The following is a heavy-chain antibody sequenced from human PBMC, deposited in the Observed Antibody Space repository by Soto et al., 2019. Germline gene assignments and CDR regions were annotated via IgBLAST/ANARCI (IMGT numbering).Heavy chain of an antibody. J-gene: IGHJ4*02. CDR2: IIPIFGTA. CDR1: GGTFSSYA. V-gene: IGHV1-69*01. Sequence: QVQLVQSGAEVKKPGSSVKVSCKASGGTFSSYAISWVRQAPGQGLEWMGGIIPIFGTANYAQKFQGRVTITADESTSTAYMELSSLRSEDTAVYYCVKERMEQYQFLPFFDYWGQGTLVIVSS. D-gene: IGHD2-2*01. CDR3: VKERMEQYQFLPFFDY.